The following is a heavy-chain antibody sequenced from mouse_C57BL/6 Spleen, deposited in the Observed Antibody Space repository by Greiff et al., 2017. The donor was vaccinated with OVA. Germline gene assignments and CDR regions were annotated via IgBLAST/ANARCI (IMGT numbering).Heavy chain of an antibody. D-gene: IGHD2-4*01. CDR3: ASVGLRRDFDY. CDR1: GYTFTSYW. Sequence: QVQLQQPGAELVKPGASVKLSCKASGYTFTSYWMHWVKQRPGQGLEWIGMIHPNSGSTNYNEKFKSKATLTVDKSSSTAYMQLSSLTSEDSAVYYCASVGLRRDFDYWGQGTTLTVSS. V-gene: IGHV1-64*01. J-gene: IGHJ2*01. CDR2: IHPNSGST.